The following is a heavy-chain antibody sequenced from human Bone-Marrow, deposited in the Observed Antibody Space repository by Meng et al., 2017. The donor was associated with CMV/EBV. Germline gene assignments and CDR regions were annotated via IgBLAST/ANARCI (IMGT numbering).Heavy chain of an antibody. Sequence: GGSLPLSCSPSALTFSRYSVNWVRQAPGKGLEWVSSISSGTNYIHYADSVKGRFTISRDNAKNSLYLEMNSLRAEDTAVYYCARGGVIVGWTLAVGVDPWGQGTLVTVSS. D-gene: IGHD2/OR15-2a*01. CDR1: ALTFSRYS. V-gene: IGHV3-21*01. J-gene: IGHJ5*02. CDR2: ISSGTNYI. CDR3: ARGGVIVGWTLAVGVDP.